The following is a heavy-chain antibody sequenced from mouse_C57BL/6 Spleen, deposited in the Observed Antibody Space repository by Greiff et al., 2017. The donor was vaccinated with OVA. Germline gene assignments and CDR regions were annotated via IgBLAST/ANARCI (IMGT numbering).Heavy chain of an antibody. J-gene: IGHJ3*01. CDR3: ARGGSKKAWFAY. D-gene: IGHD2-5*01. V-gene: IGHV1-19*01. Sequence: EVKLMESGPVLVKPGASVKMSCKASGYTFTDYYMNWVKQSHGKSLEWIGVINPYNGGTSYNQKFKGKATLTVDKSSSTAYMELNSLTSEDSAVYYCARGGSKKAWFAYWGQGTLVTVSA. CDR2: INPYNGGT. CDR1: GYTFTDYY.